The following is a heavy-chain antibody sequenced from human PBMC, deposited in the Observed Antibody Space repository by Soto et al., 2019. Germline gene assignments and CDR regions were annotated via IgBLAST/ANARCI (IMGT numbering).Heavy chain of an antibody. Sequence: GGSLRLSCAASGFIFSTYAMNWVRQAPGKGLEWVSVISGSGGTTSYADSVRGRFTISRDNSKNTLYLQMDSLRADDTAVYHCAKGSAYSNSGNYPAWFDPWGQGTLVTVSS. CDR3: AKGSAYSNSGNYPAWFDP. D-gene: IGHD3-10*01. CDR2: ISGSGGTT. CDR1: GFIFSTYA. J-gene: IGHJ5*02. V-gene: IGHV3-23*01.